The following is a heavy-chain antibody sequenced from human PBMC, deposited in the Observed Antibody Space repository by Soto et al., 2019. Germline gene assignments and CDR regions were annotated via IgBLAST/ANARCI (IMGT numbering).Heavy chain of an antibody. V-gene: IGHV3-11*06. D-gene: IGHD6-19*01. CDR1: GFNFSDHY. J-gene: IGHJ4*02. Sequence: QVQLVESGGGLVKPGGSLRLSCAASGFNFSDHYMNWIRQAPGKGMEWVSYISGSSRYTNFADSVKGRFTISRDNAKNSLYLQMNSLTAEDPAVYYCAIHTSGWHYYDYWGQGTPVTVSS. CDR2: ISGSSRYT. CDR3: AIHTSGWHYYDY.